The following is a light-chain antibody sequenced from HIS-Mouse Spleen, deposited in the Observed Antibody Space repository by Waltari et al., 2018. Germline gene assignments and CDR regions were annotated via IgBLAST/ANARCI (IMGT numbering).Light chain of an antibody. Sequence: SSELTQDPAVSVALGQTVRITCQGDSLRSYYASWYQQKPGQAPVLVSYGKNNRPSGIPGRCSGSSSGNTASLTITGAQAEDEADYYCNSRDSSGNHVVFGGGTKLTVL. CDR3: NSRDSSGNHVV. CDR2: GKN. CDR1: SLRSYY. V-gene: IGLV3-19*01. J-gene: IGLJ2*01.